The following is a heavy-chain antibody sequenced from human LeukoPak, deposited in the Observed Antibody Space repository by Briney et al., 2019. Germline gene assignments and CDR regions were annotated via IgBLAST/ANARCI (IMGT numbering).Heavy chain of an antibody. D-gene: IGHD1-26*01. CDR1: GYTFTGYY. J-gene: IGHJ3*02. CDR2: INPNSGGT. V-gene: IGHV1-2*02. Sequence: ASVKVSCKASGYTFTGYYMHWVRQAPGQGHEWMGWINPNSGGTNYAQKFQGRVTMTRDTSISTAYMELSRLRSDDTAVYYCARASRYSGSYQDAFDIWGQGTMVTVSS. CDR3: ARASRYSGSYQDAFDI.